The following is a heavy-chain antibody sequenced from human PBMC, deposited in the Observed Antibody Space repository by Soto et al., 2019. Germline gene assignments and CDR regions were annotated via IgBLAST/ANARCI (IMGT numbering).Heavy chain of an antibody. CDR2: ISSSSSTI. Sequence: LRLSCAASGFTFSSYSMNWVRQAPGKGLEWVSYISSSSSTIYYADSVKGRFTISRDNAKNSLYLQMNSLRDEDTAVYYCARDQDDVTQRYSSSWYYYYYGMDVWGQGTTVTVSS. CDR3: ARDQDDVTQRYSSSWYYYYYGMDV. D-gene: IGHD6-13*01. CDR1: GFTFSSYS. V-gene: IGHV3-48*02. J-gene: IGHJ6*02.